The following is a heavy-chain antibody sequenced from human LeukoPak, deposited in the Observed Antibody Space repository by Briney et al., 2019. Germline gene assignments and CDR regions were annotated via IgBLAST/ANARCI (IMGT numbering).Heavy chain of an antibody. CDR3: ARPNQPLEWLLYFDY. J-gene: IGHJ4*02. Sequence: ASVKVSCKASGGTFSSYAISWVRQAPGQGLEWMGGIIPIFGTANYAQKFQGRVTITADESTSTAYMELSSLRSEDTAVYYCARPNQPLEWLLYFDYWGQGTLVTVSS. CDR2: IIPIFGTA. CDR1: GGTFSSYA. V-gene: IGHV1-69*13. D-gene: IGHD3-3*01.